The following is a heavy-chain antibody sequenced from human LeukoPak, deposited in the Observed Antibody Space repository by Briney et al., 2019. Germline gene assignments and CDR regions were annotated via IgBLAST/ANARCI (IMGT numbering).Heavy chain of an antibody. CDR2: ISSSSSYI. CDR3: ARLREYCSSTSCPGAFDY. J-gene: IGHJ4*02. V-gene: IGHV3-21*01. Sequence: PGGSLRLSCAASGFTFSSYSMNWVRQAPGKGLEWVSSISSSSSYIYYADSVKGRFTISRDNAKNSLYLQMNSLRAEDTAVYYCARLREYCSSTSCPGAFDYWGQGTLVTVSS. CDR1: GFTFSSYS. D-gene: IGHD2-2*01.